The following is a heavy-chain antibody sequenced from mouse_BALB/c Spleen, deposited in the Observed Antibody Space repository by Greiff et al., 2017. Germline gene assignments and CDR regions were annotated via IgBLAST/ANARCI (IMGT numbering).Heavy chain of an antibody. J-gene: IGHJ4*01. CDR1: GYSITSDYA. Sequence: DVQLQESGPGLVKPSQSLSLTCTVTGYSITSDYAWNWIRQFPGNKLEWMGYISYSGSTSYNPSLKSRISITRDTSKNQFFLQLNSVTTEDTATYYCARGGFGYDYAMDYWGQGTSVTVSS. CDR3: ARGGFGYDYAMDY. CDR2: ISYSGST. V-gene: IGHV3-2*02. D-gene: IGHD1-2*01.